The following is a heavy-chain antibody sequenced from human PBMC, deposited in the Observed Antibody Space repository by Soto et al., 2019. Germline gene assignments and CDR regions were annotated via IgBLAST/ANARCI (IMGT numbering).Heavy chain of an antibody. V-gene: IGHV4-34*01. D-gene: IGHD2-21*02. J-gene: IGHJ4*02. CDR2: INHSGST. Sequence: VQVQQRGAGLLKPSETLSLTCGVYGDSFNKYYWNLIRQPPGKGLEWMGEINHSGSTNYNPSLKSRITMSVETSKYRFSLNVRSVTAADTAMYYCARVGVLCIGDCYSVIDYWGQGSLVTVSS. CDR3: ARVGVLCIGDCYSVIDY. CDR1: GDSFNKYY.